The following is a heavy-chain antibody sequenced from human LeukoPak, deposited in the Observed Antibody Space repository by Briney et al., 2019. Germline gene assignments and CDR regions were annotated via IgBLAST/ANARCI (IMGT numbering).Heavy chain of an antibody. D-gene: IGHD3-22*01. J-gene: IGHJ4*02. Sequence: PSETLSLTCTVSGGSISSYYWSWIRQPPGKGLEWIGYIYYSGSNNYNPSLKSRVTISVDTSKNQFSLKLSSVTAADTAVYYCARMPHYDSSGYYLYYFDYWGQGTLVTVSS. CDR2: IYYSGSN. CDR3: ARMPHYDSSGYYLYYFDY. CDR1: GGSISSYY. V-gene: IGHV4-59*08.